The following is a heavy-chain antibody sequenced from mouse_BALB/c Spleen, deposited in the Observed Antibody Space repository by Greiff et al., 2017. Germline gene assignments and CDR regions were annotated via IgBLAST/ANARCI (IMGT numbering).Heavy chain of an antibody. J-gene: IGHJ4*01. V-gene: IGHV6-6*02. CDR2: IRLKSNNYAT. Sequence: EVKLMESGGGLVQPGGSMKLSCVASGFTFSNYWMNWVRQSPEKGLEWVAEIRLKSNNYATHYAESVKGRFTISRDDSKSSVYLQMNNLRAEDTGMYYCTRQNVAMDYWGQGTSVTVSS. CDR3: TRQNVAMDY. CDR1: GFTFSNYW.